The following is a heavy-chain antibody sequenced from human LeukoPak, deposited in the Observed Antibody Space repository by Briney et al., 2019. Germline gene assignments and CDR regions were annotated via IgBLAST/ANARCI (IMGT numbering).Heavy chain of an antibody. CDR1: GFTFGDYA. D-gene: IGHD3-3*01. V-gene: IGHV3-49*03. J-gene: IGHJ4*02. CDR3: TRRTSEWLFGQFYFDY. CDR2: IRSKAYGGTT. Sequence: GGSLRLSCTASGFTFGDYAMSWFRQAPGKGLEWVGFIRSKAYGGTTEYAASVKGRFTISRDDSKSIAYLQMNSLKTEDTAVYYCTRRTSEWLFGQFYFDYWGQGTLVTVSS.